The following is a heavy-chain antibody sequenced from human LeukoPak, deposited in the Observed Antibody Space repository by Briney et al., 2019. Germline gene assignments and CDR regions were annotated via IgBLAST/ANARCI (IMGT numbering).Heavy chain of an antibody. J-gene: IGHJ3*02. D-gene: IGHD6-13*01. CDR3: ASRSIAASGPENTFDI. Sequence: ASVKVSCKASGGTFSSYAISWVRQAPGQGLEWMGGIIPIFGTANYAQKFQGRVTITTDESTSTAYMELSSLRSEDTAVYYCASRSIAASGPENTFDIWGQGTMVTVSS. CDR2: IIPIFGTA. CDR1: GGTFSSYA. V-gene: IGHV1-69*05.